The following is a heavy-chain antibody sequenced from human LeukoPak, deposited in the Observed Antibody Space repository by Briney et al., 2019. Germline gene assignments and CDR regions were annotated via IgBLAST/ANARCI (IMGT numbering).Heavy chain of an antibody. J-gene: IGHJ4*02. Sequence: PGGSLRLSCAASGFTLSTYAMSWVRQTPGKGLEWVAATSSSDAGTYHADSVRGRFTISRDNAKNSLYLQMNSLRAEDTAVYYCASASVVGATKELGYWGQGTLVTVSS. CDR2: TSSSDAGT. V-gene: IGHV3-23*01. CDR3: ASASVVGATKELGY. D-gene: IGHD1-26*01. CDR1: GFTLSTYA.